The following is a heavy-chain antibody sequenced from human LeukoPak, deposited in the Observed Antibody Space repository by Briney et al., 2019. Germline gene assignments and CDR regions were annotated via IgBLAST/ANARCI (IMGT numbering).Heavy chain of an antibody. CDR3: AKSITNLDAFDI. CDR2: VSGSGGST. V-gene: IGHV3-23*01. CDR1: GFTFSSYA. J-gene: IGHJ3*02. D-gene: IGHD1-20*01. Sequence: PGGSLRLSCAASGFTFSSYAMSWVRQAPGKGLEWVSAVSGSGGSTYYADSVKGRFTISRDNSKNTLYLQMNSLRAEDTAVYYCAKSITNLDAFDIWGQGTMVTVSS.